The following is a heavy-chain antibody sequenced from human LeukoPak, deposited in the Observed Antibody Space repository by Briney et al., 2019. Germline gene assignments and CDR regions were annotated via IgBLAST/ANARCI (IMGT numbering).Heavy chain of an antibody. J-gene: IGHJ4*02. Sequence: GASVKVSCKASRYTFTNYAFSWVRQAPGQGLEWMGWISAYNGNTNYAQKLQGRVTMTTDTSTSTVYMELRSMRSDDTAVYYCARDVGEGFCSGGSCSDYWGQGTLVTVSS. D-gene: IGHD2-15*01. CDR1: RYTFTNYA. V-gene: IGHV1-18*01. CDR3: ARDVGEGFCSGGSCSDY. CDR2: ISAYNGNT.